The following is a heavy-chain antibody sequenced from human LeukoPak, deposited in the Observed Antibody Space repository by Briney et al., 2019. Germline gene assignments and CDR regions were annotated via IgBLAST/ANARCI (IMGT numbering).Heavy chain of an antibody. D-gene: IGHD5-18*01. CDR1: GFTFSSYA. J-gene: IGHJ4*02. CDR2: ISYDGSNK. CDR3: ARGELRGYSYGLFPVDY. Sequence: GGSLRLSCAASGFTFSSYAMHWVRQAPGKGLEWVAVISYDGSNKYYADSVKGRFTISRDNSKNTLYLQMNSLRAEDTAVYYCARGELRGYSYGLFPVDYWGQGTLVTVSS. V-gene: IGHV3-30*04.